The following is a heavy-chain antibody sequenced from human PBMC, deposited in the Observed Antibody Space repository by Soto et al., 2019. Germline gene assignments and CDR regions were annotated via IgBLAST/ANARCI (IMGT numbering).Heavy chain of an antibody. CDR3: ARHAYDFWSGHPNPRYYYGMDV. CDR2: IYPGDSDT. D-gene: IGHD3-3*01. V-gene: IGHV5-51*01. Sequence: GESLKISCKGSGYSFTSYWIDWVRQTPGKGLEWMGIIYPGDSDTRYSPSFQGQVTISVDKSISTAYLQWSSLKATDTAMYYCARHAYDFWSGHPNPRYYYGMDVWGQGTTVTVSS. J-gene: IGHJ6*02. CDR1: GYSFTSYW.